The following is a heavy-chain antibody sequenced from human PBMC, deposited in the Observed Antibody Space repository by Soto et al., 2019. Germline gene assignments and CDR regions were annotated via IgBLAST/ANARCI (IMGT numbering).Heavy chain of an antibody. CDR3: ARDQFVYGGLPDDAFEI. J-gene: IGHJ3*02. CDR1: GFRFNTYR. CDR2: ISSDGPNQ. D-gene: IGHD5-12*01. V-gene: IGHV3-30*03. Sequence: QEQLVESGGGVVQPGRSLRLSCVASGFRFNTYRINWVRQAPGKGLEWVAAISSDGPNQFYAESVKGRFTVSKDDSKNMVQHQMHSLRLDYTGMYYCARDQFVYGGLPDDAFEIWGQGTVVTVS.